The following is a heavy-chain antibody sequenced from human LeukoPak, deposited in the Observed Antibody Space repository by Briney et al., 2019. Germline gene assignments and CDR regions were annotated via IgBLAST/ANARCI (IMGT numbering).Heavy chain of an antibody. CDR1: GYTFTSYY. V-gene: IGHV1-46*01. CDR2: INPSGGST. CDR3: ARGYCSSTSCYLDYYGMDV. D-gene: IGHD2-2*01. Sequence: ASVKVSCKASGYTFTSYYMHWVRQAPGRGLEWMGIINPSGGSTSYAQKFQGRVTMTRDTSTSTVYMELSSLRSEDTAVYYCARGYCSSTSCYLDYYGMDVWGQGTTVTVSS. J-gene: IGHJ6*02.